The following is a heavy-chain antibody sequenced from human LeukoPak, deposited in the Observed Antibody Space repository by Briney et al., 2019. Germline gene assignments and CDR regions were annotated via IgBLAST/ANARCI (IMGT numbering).Heavy chain of an antibody. CDR3: ARDVGGYSYGSFDY. J-gene: IGHJ4*02. D-gene: IGHD5-18*01. V-gene: IGHV3-21*01. Sequence: GGSLRLSCAASGFTFSSYSMNWVRQAPGKGLEWVSSISSSSSYIYYADSVKGRFTISRDNAKNSLYLQMNSLRAEDTAVNYYARDVGGYSYGSFDYWGQGTLVTVSS. CDR2: ISSSSSYI. CDR1: GFTFSSYS.